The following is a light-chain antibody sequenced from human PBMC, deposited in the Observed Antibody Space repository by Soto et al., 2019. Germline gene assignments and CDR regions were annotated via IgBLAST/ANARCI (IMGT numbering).Light chain of an antibody. CDR3: TSYAGGNNV. CDR1: SSDVDGYNY. CDR2: EVN. V-gene: IGLV2-8*01. J-gene: IGLJ1*01. Sequence: QSALTQPPSASGSPGQSVTISCTGTSSDVDGYNYVSWYQQHPGKVPKLMIYEVNKRPSGVPDRFSGSKSGNTASLTVSGLQAEDEADCTSYAGGNNVFGTGTKLTVL.